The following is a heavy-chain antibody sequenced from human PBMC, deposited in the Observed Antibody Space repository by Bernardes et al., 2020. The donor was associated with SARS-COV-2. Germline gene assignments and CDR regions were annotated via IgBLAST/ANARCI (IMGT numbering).Heavy chain of an antibody. D-gene: IGHD3-3*01. J-gene: IGHJ6*03. CDR1: GFTFSSYW. CDR2: IKQDGSEK. CDR3: ARAMGYYDFWSGFWRDAIYYYYYYMDV. V-gene: IGHV3-7*04. Sequence: GGSLRLSCAASGFTFSSYWMSWVRQAPGKGLEWVANIKQDGSEKYYVDSVKGRFTISRDNAKNSLYLQMNSLRAEDTAVYYCARAMGYYDFWSGFWRDAIYYYYYYMDVWGKGTTVTVSS.